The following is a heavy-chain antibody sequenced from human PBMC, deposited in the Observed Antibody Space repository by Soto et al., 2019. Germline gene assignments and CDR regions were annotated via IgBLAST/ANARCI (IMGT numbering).Heavy chain of an antibody. CDR2: IGGGGVPT. V-gene: IGHV3-23*01. Sequence: SGGSLRLSCAASGFTFSNYAMSWVRQAPGKGLEWVSAIGGGGVPTYHADSVKGRFTISRDNSKNTLYLQMNSLRAEDTAVYYCAKDQGSSWYEIDYWGQGTLVTVSS. J-gene: IGHJ4*02. CDR3: AKDQGSSWYEIDY. D-gene: IGHD6-13*01. CDR1: GFTFSNYA.